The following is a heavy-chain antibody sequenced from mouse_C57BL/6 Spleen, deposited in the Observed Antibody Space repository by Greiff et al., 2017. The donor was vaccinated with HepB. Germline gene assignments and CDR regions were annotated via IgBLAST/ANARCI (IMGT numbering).Heavy chain of an antibody. J-gene: IGHJ1*03. Sequence: QVQLKQSGAELAKPGASVKLSCKASGYTFTSYWMHWVKQRPGQGLEWIGYINPSSGYTKYNQKFKDKATLTADKSSSTAYMQLSSLTYEDSAVYYCARVPLTTVVATDWYFDVWGTGTTVTVSS. CDR2: INPSSGYT. V-gene: IGHV1-7*01. CDR1: GYTFTSYW. D-gene: IGHD1-1*01. CDR3: ARVPLTTVVATDWYFDV.